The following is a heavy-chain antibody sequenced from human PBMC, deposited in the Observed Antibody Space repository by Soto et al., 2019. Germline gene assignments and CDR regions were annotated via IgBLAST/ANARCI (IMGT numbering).Heavy chain of an antibody. CDR2: ISAYNGNT. Sequence: ASVKVSCKASGYTFTSYGISWVRQAPGQGLEWMGWISAYNGNTNYAQKLQGRVTMTTDTSTSTAYMELRSLRSDDTAVYYCATYACPSCYRGYYSYMDVWGKGTTVTVSS. J-gene: IGHJ6*03. D-gene: IGHD2-2*01. CDR3: ATYACPSCYRGYYSYMDV. V-gene: IGHV1-18*01. CDR1: GYTFTSYG.